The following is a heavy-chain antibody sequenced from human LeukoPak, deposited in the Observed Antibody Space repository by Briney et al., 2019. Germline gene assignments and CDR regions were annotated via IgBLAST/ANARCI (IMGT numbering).Heavy chain of an antibody. CDR3: AKHDYGDPVGNFDY. CDR2: IYSGGST. J-gene: IGHJ4*02. CDR1: GFTVSSNY. Sequence: GGSLRLSCAASGFTVSSNYMSWVRQAPGKGLEGVSVIYSGGSTYYADSVKGRFTISRDNSKDTLSLQMNSLRAEDTAMYYCAKHDYGDPVGNFDYWSQGTLVTVSS. V-gene: IGHV3-53*01. D-gene: IGHD4-17*01.